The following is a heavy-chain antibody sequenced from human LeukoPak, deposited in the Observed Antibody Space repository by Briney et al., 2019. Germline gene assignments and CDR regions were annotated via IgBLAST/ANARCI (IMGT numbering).Heavy chain of an antibody. CDR3: ARKDSSGWYPGYFDL. Sequence: SETLSLTCAVYGGSFSGYYWSWIRQPPGKGLEWIGEINHSGSTNYNPSLKSRVTISVDTSKNQFSLKLSSVTAADTAVYYCARKDSSGWYPGYFDLWGRGTLVTVSS. CDR2: INHSGST. J-gene: IGHJ2*01. V-gene: IGHV4-34*01. D-gene: IGHD6-19*01. CDR1: GGSFSGYY.